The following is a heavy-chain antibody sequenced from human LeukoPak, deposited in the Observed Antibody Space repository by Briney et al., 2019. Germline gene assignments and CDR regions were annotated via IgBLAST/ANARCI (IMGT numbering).Heavy chain of an antibody. Sequence: GGSLSLSCAASGFTFSSYWMSWVRQAPGKGLEWVANIKQDGSEKYYVDSVKGRFTISRDNAKNSLYLQMNSLRAEDTAVYYCARVVSRMFGPGSRGMDVWGQGTTVTVSS. D-gene: IGHD3-10*02. CDR2: IKQDGSEK. CDR3: ARVVSRMFGPGSRGMDV. CDR1: GFTFSSYW. J-gene: IGHJ6*02. V-gene: IGHV3-7*01.